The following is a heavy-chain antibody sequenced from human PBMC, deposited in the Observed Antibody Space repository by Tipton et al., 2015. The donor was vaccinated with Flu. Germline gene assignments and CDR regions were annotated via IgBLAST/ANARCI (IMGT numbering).Heavy chain of an antibody. CDR2: IYTTGST. J-gene: IGHJ4*02. V-gene: IGHV4-61*02. CDR1: GGFITSGSYY. D-gene: IGHD3-10*01. CDR3: ARSPSYSGSGIYPYYFDD. Sequence: TLSLTCTVSGGFITSGSYYWNWIRQSAGKGLEWIGRIYTTGSTNYNPSLRSRVTISGDTSKNQFSLQLNSVTAEDTAVYYCARSPSYSGSGIYPYYFDDWGQGTLVTVSS.